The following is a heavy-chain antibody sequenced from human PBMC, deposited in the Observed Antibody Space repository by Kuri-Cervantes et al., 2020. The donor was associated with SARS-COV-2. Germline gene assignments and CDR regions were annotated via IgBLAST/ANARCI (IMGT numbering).Heavy chain of an antibody. J-gene: IGHJ4*02. Sequence: GGSLRLSCAASGFTFDDYAMHWVRPAQGKGLKWVSLISGDGGSTYYADSVKGQFTISRDNSKTSLYLQMNSLRTEDTALYYCSKAENYYGSGSYLDFWGQGNLVNVSS. D-gene: IGHD3-10*01. CDR1: GFTFDDYA. CDR2: ISGDGGST. CDR3: SKAENYYGSGSYLDF. V-gene: IGHV3-43*02.